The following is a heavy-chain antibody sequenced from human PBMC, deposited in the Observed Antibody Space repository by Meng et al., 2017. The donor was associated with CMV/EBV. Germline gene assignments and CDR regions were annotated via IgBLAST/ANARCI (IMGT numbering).Heavy chain of an antibody. CDR2: ISSSGLSI. Sequence: GESLKISCAASGFTFSDYYMTWIRQAPGKGLEWVSSISSSGLSIYYADSVKGRFTISRDNAKNSLYLQMNSLRVEDTALYHCAREWVLSRGRKQNAFDIWGQGTMVTVSS. CDR1: GFTFSDYY. J-gene: IGHJ3*02. D-gene: IGHD1-26*01. V-gene: IGHV3-11*01. CDR3: AREWVLSRGRKQNAFDI.